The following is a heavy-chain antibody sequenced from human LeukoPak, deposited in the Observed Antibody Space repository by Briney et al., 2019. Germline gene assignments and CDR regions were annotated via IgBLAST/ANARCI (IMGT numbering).Heavy chain of an antibody. D-gene: IGHD5-18*01. CDR3: ARLEYSSALLDYFDY. Sequence: KVSCKASGYTFTSYGIGWVRQMPGKGLEWMGIIYPGDSDTRYSPSFQGQVTISADKSISTAYLQWSSLKASDTAMYYCARLEYSSALLDYFDYWGQGTLVTVSS. CDR1: GYTFTSYG. V-gene: IGHV5-51*01. J-gene: IGHJ4*02. CDR2: IYPGDSDT.